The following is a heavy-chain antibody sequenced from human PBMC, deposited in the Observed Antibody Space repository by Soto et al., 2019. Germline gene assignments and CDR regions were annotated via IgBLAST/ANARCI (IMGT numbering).Heavy chain of an antibody. V-gene: IGHV3-21*01. CDR2: ISSSSSYI. Sequence: GSLRLSCAASGFTFSSYSMNWVRQAPGKGLEWVSSISSSSSYIYYADSVKGRFTISRDNAKNSLYLQMNSLRAEDTAVYYCARDSLVRGDSVWFDPWGQGTLVTVSS. D-gene: IGHD3-10*02. J-gene: IGHJ5*02. CDR1: GFTFSSYS. CDR3: ARDSLVRGDSVWFDP.